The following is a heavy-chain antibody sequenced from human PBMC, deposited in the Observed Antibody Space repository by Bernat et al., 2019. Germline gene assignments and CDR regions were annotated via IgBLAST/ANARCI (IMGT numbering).Heavy chain of an antibody. CDR1: GFTFSSTW. CDR2: ISPDGSDT. Sequence: EVQLVESGGGLVQPGGSLRLSCAASGFTFSSTWMHWVRQAPGKGLVWVSRISPDGSDTTYADSVKGRFTVSRDNSKNTLYLQMNSLGAGDTAVYYCARGTSTSAPYMDVWGKGTTVTVSS. V-gene: IGHV3-74*01. J-gene: IGHJ6*03. CDR3: ARGTSTSAPYMDV.